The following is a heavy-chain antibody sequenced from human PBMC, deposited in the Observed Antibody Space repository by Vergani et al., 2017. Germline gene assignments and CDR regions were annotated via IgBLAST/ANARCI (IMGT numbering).Heavy chain of an antibody. CDR3: TKAGQYDSDNFHDS. CDR1: GFTFSIYG. CDR2: IRYDGTKR. J-gene: IGHJ1*01. D-gene: IGHD3-22*01. Sequence: VQLLESGGGLVQPGGSLRLSCIASGFTFSIYGMHWVRQAPGKGLEWVAFIRYDGTKRFYGDSVKGRFTISRDNSQTTVFLQMNSLRADDSAVYYCTKAGQYDSDNFHDSWGQGALVTVAS. V-gene: IGHV3-30*02.